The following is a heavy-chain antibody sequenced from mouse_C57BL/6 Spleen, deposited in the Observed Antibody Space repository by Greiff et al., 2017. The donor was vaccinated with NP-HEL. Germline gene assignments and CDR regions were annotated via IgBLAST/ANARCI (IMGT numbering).Heavy chain of an antibody. D-gene: IGHD2-2*01. Sequence: EVKLQESGPGLVKPSQSLSLTCSVTGYSITSGYYWNWIRQFPGNKLEWMGYISYDGSNNYNPSLKNRISITRDTSKNQFFLKLNSVTTEDTATYYCASDYGYDWFAYWGQGTLVTVSA. CDR3: ASDYGYDWFAY. CDR2: ISYDGSN. J-gene: IGHJ3*01. V-gene: IGHV3-6*01. CDR1: GYSITSGYY.